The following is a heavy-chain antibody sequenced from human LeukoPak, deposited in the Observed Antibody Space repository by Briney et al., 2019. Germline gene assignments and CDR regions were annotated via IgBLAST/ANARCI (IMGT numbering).Heavy chain of an antibody. J-gene: IGHJ5*02. CDR1: GFTFSSYA. CDR2: INHSGST. D-gene: IGHD6-13*01. CDR3: ARRKSSSWYLNWFDP. Sequence: GSLRLSCAASGFTFSSYAMNWIRQPPEKGLEWIGEINHSGSTNYNPSLKSRVTISVDTSKNQFSLKLSSVTAADTAVYYCARRKSSSWYLNWFDPWGQGTLVTVSS. V-gene: IGHV4-34*01.